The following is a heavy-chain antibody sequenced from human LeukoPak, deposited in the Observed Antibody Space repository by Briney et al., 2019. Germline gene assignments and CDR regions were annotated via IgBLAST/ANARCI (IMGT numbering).Heavy chain of an antibody. CDR1: GGSISSGDYY. V-gene: IGHV4-30-4*01. CDR2: IYYSGST. CDR3: ARGGAGSYYGTTFDP. J-gene: IGHJ5*02. Sequence: PSQTLSPTCTVSGGSISSGDYYWSWIRQPPGKGLEWIGYIYYSGSTYYNPSLKSRVTISVDTSKNQFSLKLSSVTAADTAVYYCARGGAGSYYGTTFDPWGQGTLVTVSS. D-gene: IGHD3-10*01.